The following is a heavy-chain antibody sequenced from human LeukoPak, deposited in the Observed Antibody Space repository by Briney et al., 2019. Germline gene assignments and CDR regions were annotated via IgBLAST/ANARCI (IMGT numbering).Heavy chain of an antibody. CDR3: AREQEGFDY. J-gene: IGHJ4*02. Sequence: ASVKVSCKASGYTFTSNYIHWVRQAPGQGLEWMGMIYPRDGSRSYAQKFQGRVTVTRDTSTSTVHMELSGLRSEDTAVYYCAREQEGFDYWGQGTLVTVSS. CDR1: GYTFTSNY. CDR2: IYPRDGSR. V-gene: IGHV1-46*01.